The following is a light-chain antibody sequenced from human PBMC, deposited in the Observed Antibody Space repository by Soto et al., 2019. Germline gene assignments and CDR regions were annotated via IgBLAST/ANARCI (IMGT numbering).Light chain of an antibody. V-gene: IGKV2-28*01. J-gene: IGKJ1*01. CDR2: LGS. CDR3: MQALQSRT. CDR1: QSLLHSNGYNY. Sequence: DIVMTQSPLSLPVTPGEPASISCRSSQSLLHSNGYNYLDWYLQKPGQSPQVLIYLGSNRASGVPERFSGSGSGTDFTLKISRVEAEDVGVYYCMQALQSRTFGQGTKVEIK.